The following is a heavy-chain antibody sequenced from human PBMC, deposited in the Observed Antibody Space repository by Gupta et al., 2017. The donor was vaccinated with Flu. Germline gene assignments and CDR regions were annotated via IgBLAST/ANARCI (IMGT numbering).Heavy chain of an antibody. Sequence: QVHLAESGGGVVQPGRSLRVSCAASGFTFSNYAMHWVRQAPGKGLEWVAIITVVGSGKSYADSVKGRVTSSRDNSKNTLYRKQNSLGTEDTGVEYGAADGRYCSGGDCDTCEYLHLGGQGSLVT. CDR3: AADGRYCSGGDCDTCEYLHL. CDR1: GFTFSNYA. V-gene: IGHV3-30*03. D-gene: IGHD2-15*01. CDR2: ITVVGSGK. J-gene: IGHJ1*01.